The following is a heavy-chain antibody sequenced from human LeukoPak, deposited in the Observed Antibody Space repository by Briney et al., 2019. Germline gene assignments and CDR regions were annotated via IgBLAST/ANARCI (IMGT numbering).Heavy chain of an antibody. V-gene: IGHV3-66*02. CDR3: ARAREYLAIDY. J-gene: IGHJ4*02. CDR1: GFTVSSNY. Sequence: GGSLRLSCAASGFTVSSNYMNWVRQAPGKGLEWVSVLYSAGNTFYADSVKGRFTISRDNSKDTLYLQMNSLRPEDTAVYYCARAREYLAIDYWGQGTLVTVSS. CDR2: LYSAGNT. D-gene: IGHD2/OR15-2a*01.